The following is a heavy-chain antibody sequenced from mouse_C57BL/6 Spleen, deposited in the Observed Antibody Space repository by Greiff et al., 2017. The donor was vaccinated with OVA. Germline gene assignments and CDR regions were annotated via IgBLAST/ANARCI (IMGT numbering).Heavy chain of an antibody. Sequence: EVQLVESGGGLVKPGGSLKLSCAASGFTFSSYAMSWVRQTPEKRLEWVATISDGGSYTYYPDNVKGRFTISRDNAKNNLYLQMSHLKSEDTAMYYCAREGPGAWFAYWGQGTLVTVSA. CDR2: ISDGGSYT. V-gene: IGHV5-4*01. CDR3: AREGPGAWFAY. J-gene: IGHJ3*01. CDR1: GFTFSSYA.